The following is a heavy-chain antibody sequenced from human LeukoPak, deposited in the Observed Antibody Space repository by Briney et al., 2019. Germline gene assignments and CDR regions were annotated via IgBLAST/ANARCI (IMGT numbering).Heavy chain of an antibody. Sequence: PGGSLRLSCAASGFTFSDYYMSWIRQAPGKGLEWVSYISSSGSTIYYADSVKGRFTISRDNAKNSLYLQMNSLRAEDTAVYYCARDQRYFASWFDPWGQGTLVTVSS. CDR3: ARDQRYFASWFDP. J-gene: IGHJ5*02. CDR2: ISSSGSTI. D-gene: IGHD3-9*01. CDR1: GFTFSDYY. V-gene: IGHV3-11*04.